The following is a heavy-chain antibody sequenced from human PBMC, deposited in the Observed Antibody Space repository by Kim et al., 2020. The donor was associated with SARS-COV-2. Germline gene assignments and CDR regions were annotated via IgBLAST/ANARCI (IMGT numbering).Heavy chain of an antibody. J-gene: IGHJ4*02. CDR3: ARAEEIWSGDCGDFDY. V-gene: IGHV3-7*04. Sequence: SVKDRFTTSRDNAKNSLYLQMNSLRAEDTAVYYCARAEEIWSGDCGDFDYWGQGTLVTVSS. D-gene: IGHD2-21*02.